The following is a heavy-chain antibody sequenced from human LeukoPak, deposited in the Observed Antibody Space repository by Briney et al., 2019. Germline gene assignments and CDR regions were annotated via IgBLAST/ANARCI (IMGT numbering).Heavy chain of an antibody. J-gene: IGHJ4*02. CDR2: IKQDGSDK. CDR1: GFTFSTYW. V-gene: IGHV3-7*01. Sequence: GGSLRLSCAVSGFTFSTYWMSWVRQAPGKGLEWVANIKQDGSDKSYVDSVKGRFTISRDNAKNSLYLQMNSLRAEDTAVYYCARGRGYSFGVFFDYWGQGTLATVSS. D-gene: IGHD5-18*01. CDR3: ARGRGYSFGVFFDY.